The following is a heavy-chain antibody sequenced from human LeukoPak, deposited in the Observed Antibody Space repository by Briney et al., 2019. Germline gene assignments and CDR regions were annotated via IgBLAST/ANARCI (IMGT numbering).Heavy chain of an antibody. V-gene: IGHV3-21*01. CDR1: GFSFISYS. D-gene: IGHD3-22*01. J-gene: IGHJ1*01. Sequence: PGGSLRLSCAASGFSFISYSMNWVRQAPGKGLEWVSSISSSSTYIYYADSLKGRFTISIDNAKNSLYLQMNSLRAEDTAVYFCARGGSSGITSAEYFQHWGQGTLVTVSS. CDR3: ARGGSSGITSAEYFQH. CDR2: ISSSSTYI.